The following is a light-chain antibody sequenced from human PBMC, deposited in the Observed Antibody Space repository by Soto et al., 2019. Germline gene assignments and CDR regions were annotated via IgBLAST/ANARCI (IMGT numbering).Light chain of an antibody. CDR2: AAS. J-gene: IGKJ1*01. Sequence: DIQMTQSPSSLSASVGDRVTITCRASQGISNYLAWYQQKPGKVPKLLIYAASTLQSGVPSRFSGSGSGTDFTLTVSRLQPEAVATYYCERYNSAPWTFGQGTKVEIK. V-gene: IGKV1-27*01. CDR3: ERYNSAPWT. CDR1: QGISNY.